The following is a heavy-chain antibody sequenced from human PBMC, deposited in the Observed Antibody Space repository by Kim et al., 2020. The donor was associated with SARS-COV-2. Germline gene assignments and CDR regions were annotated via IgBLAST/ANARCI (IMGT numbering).Heavy chain of an antibody. J-gene: IGHJ4*02. D-gene: IGHD6-6*01. CDR3: ARGGSSSSHEY. Sequence: YYAVSVQGRFTISRDNAKNSLYLQMNNLRAEDTAVYYCARGGSSSSHEYWGQGTLVTVSS. V-gene: IGHV3-11*01.